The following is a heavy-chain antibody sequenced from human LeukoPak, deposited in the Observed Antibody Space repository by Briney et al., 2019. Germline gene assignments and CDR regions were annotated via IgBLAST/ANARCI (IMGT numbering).Heavy chain of an antibody. CDR3: ARLTARKVVDP. D-gene: IGHD6-25*01. Sequence: WETLSLTCTVSGGSTNNGDYFWGWIRQPPGKGLEWIGSIYYSGSTYYNPSLKSRVTISVDTSKNQFSLRLSSVTAADTAVYYCARLTARKVVDPWGQGTLVTVSS. CDR2: IYYSGST. CDR1: GGSTNNGDYF. V-gene: IGHV4-39*01. J-gene: IGHJ5*02.